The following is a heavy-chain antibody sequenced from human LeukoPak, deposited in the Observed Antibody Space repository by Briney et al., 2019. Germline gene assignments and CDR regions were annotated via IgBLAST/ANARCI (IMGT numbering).Heavy chain of an antibody. CDR1: GFTFSSYW. D-gene: IGHD6-13*01. V-gene: IGHV3-7*04. J-gene: IGHJ4*02. CDR3: ARAIAAAGSL. Sequence: PGGSLRLSCAASGFTFSSYWMSWVRQAPGKGLEWVANIKQDGSVKYYVDSVKGRFTISRDNAKSSPDLQMNSLRTEDTAVYYCARAIAAAGSLWGQGTLVTVSS. CDR2: IKQDGSVK.